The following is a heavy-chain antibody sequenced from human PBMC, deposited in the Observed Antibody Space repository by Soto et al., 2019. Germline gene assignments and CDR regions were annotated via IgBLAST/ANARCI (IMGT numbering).Heavy chain of an antibody. Sequence: LRLSFAASGXMFANYAMGWVRQAPGKGLEWVSAITGSGGGTYYADSVKGRFTVSRDNSKNTLYLQMNSLRAEDTAVYYCAKPTNDFWRIYGMDVWGQGTTVTVSS. CDR1: GXMFANYA. CDR3: AKPTNDFWRIYGMDV. J-gene: IGHJ6*02. V-gene: IGHV3-23*01. D-gene: IGHD3-3*01. CDR2: ITGSGGGT.